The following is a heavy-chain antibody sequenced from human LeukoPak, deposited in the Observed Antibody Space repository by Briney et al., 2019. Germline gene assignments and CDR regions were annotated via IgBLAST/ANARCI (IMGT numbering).Heavy chain of an antibody. V-gene: IGHV3-23*01. J-gene: IGHJ4*02. CDR2: ISGSGGST. Sequence: GGSLRLSCAASGFTFSSYGMSWVRQAPGKGLEWVSAISGSGGSTYYADSVKGRFTISRDNSKNTLYLQMNSLRAEDTAVYYCAKDNNDILTGYYLYWGQGTLVTVSS. CDR3: AKDNNDILTGYYLY. CDR1: GFTFSSYG. D-gene: IGHD3-9*01.